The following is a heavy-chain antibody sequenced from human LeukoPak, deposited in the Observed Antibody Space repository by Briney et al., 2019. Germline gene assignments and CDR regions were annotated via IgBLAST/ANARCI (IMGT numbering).Heavy chain of an antibody. V-gene: IGHV4-39*01. D-gene: IGHD3-10*01. CDR1: VGSISSSSYY. J-gene: IGHJ4*02. Sequence: SETLSLTCTVSVGSISSSSYYWGWIRQPPGKGLEWIGSIYYSGSTYYNPSLKSRVTISVDTSKNQFSLKLSSVTASDTAVYYCATPASYYYGSGSSDYWGQGTLVTVSS. CDR3: ATPASYYYGSGSSDY. CDR2: IYYSGST.